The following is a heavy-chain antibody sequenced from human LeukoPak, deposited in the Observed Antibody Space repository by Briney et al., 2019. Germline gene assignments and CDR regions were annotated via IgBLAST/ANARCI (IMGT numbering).Heavy chain of an antibody. CDR1: GYTFTSYG. Sequence: ASVKVSCKASGYTFTSYGISWVRQAPGQGLEWMGWISAYNGNTNYAQKLQGRVTMTTDTSTSTAYMELRSLRSDDTAVYYCARDGDWFDTAMVKTPTYYYYYMDVWGKGTTVTVSS. CDR2: ISAYNGNT. V-gene: IGHV1-18*01. J-gene: IGHJ6*03. CDR3: ARDGDWFDTAMVKTPTYYYYYMDV. D-gene: IGHD5-18*01.